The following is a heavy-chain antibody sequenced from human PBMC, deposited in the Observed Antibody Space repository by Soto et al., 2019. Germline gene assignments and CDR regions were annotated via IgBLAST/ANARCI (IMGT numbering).Heavy chain of an antibody. D-gene: IGHD2-2*01. CDR1: GGSISSYY. J-gene: IGHJ5*02. V-gene: IGHV4-59*08. CDR2: IYYSGST. Sequence: SETLSLTSTVSGGSISSYYWSWIRQPPGKGLEWIGYIYYSGSTNYNPSLKSRVTISVDTSKNQFSLKPSSVTAADTTVYYCARKNSLGYCSSTSCPMGFDPWGQGTLVTVSS. CDR3: ARKNSLGYCSSTSCPMGFDP.